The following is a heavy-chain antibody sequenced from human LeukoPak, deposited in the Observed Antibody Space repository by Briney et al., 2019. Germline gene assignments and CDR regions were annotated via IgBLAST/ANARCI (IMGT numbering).Heavy chain of an antibody. J-gene: IGHJ4*02. Sequence: GGSLRLSCAASGFTFSSYSMNWVRQAPGKGLEWVSSISSSSSYIYYADSVKGRFTISRDNAKNSLYLQMNSLRAEDTAVYYCARDNHYYDSSGYFFFPDYWGQGTLVTVSS. D-gene: IGHD3-22*01. CDR2: ISSSSSYI. CDR1: GFTFSSYS. CDR3: ARDNHYYDSSGYFFFPDY. V-gene: IGHV3-21*01.